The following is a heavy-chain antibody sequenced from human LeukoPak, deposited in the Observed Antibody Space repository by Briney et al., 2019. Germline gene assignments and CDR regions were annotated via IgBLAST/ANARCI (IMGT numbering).Heavy chain of an antibody. CDR1: GFTVSSKY. V-gene: IGHV3-66*01. Sequence: GGSLRLSCAASGFTVSSKYMSWVRQAPGKGLEWVSVIYSGGSTYYADSVKGRFTISRDNSKNTVYLQMNSLRAEDTAVYYCARPSSGGNFDYWGQGTLVTVSS. CDR2: IYSGGST. CDR3: ARPSSGGNFDY. J-gene: IGHJ4*02. D-gene: IGHD6-19*01.